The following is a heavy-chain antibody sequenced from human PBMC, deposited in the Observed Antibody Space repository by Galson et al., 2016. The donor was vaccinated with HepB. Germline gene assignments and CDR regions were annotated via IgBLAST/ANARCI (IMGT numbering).Heavy chain of an antibody. CDR3: AKDLKANFYYYLDV. J-gene: IGHJ6*03. CDR2: ISYDGSYK. Sequence: SLRLSCAASGFPLRSYAMHWVRPAPGKGLEWLAIISYDGSYKHYADSVKGRFTISRDNSNNTLYLHMNRLRGEDTAVYHCAKDLKANFYYYLDVGGKGTTGAVSS. CDR1: GFPLRSYA. D-gene: IGHD5-12*01. V-gene: IGHV3-30*18.